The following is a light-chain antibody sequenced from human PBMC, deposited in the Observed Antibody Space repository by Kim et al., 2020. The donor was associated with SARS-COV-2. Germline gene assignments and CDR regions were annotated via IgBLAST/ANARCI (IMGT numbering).Light chain of an antibody. J-gene: IGKJ4*01. CDR2: GAS. CDR3: QQYGSSPRLT. Sequence: PGDRATLSCRASQSVSSSYLAWYQQKPGQAPRLLIYGASSRATAIPDRFSGSGSGTDFTLTISRLEPEDFAVYYCQQYGSSPRLTFGGGTKVDIK. V-gene: IGKV3-20*01. CDR1: QSVSSSY.